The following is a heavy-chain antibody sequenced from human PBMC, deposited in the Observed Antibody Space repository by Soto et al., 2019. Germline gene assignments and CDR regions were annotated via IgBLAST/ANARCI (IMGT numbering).Heavy chain of an antibody. CDR2: ISYDGSNK. Sequence: GGSLRLSCAASGFTFSSYGMHWVRQAPGKGLEWVAVISYDGSNKYYADSVKGRFTISRDNSKNTLYLQMNSLRAEDTAVYYCAALQFVAAAGIDYWGQGTLVTVSS. CDR1: GFTFSSYG. CDR3: AALQFVAAAGIDY. D-gene: IGHD6-13*01. V-gene: IGHV3-30*03. J-gene: IGHJ4*02.